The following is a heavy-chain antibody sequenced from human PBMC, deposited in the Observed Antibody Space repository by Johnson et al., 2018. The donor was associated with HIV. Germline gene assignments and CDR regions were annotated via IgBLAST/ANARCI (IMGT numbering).Heavy chain of an antibody. CDR3: ARGGKRVMAAFDI. CDR1: GFTFSSYA. J-gene: IGHJ3*02. CDR2: ISGSGGST. Sequence: VQLVESGGGLVQPGGSLRLSCAASGFTFSSYAMSWVRQAPGKGLEWVSAISGSGGSTYYADSVKGQFTISRDNSKNTLYLQMNSLRAEDTAVYYCARGGKRVMAAFDIWGQGTMVTVSS. D-gene: IGHD3-16*01. V-gene: IGHV3-23*04.